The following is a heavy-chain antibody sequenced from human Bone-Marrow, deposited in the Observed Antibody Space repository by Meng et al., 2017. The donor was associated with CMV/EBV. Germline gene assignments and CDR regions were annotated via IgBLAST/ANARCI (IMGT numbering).Heavy chain of an antibody. V-gene: IGHV3-49*04. Sequence: GGSLRLSCTASGFTFGDYAMSWVRQAPGKGLEWVGFIRSKAYGGTTEYAASVKGRFTISRDDSKSIAYLQMSSLKTEDTAVYYCTSLPYSSSRSFDYWGQGTLVTVSS. CDR1: GFTFGDYA. CDR3: TSLPYSSSRSFDY. D-gene: IGHD6-6*01. J-gene: IGHJ4*02. CDR2: IRSKAYGGTT.